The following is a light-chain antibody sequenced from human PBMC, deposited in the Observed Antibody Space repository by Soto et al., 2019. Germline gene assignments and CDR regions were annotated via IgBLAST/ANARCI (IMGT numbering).Light chain of an antibody. CDR2: GAS. Sequence: DILLTQSPGTLSLSPGERATLSCRASQSVTSSYLAWYQLKPGQAPRLLIFGASSRATGIPDRFSGSGSGTDFTLTISRVEPEDFAVYFCQQYGSTPRTFGQGTKVEIK. CDR1: QSVTSSY. CDR3: QQYGSTPRT. V-gene: IGKV3-20*01. J-gene: IGKJ1*01.